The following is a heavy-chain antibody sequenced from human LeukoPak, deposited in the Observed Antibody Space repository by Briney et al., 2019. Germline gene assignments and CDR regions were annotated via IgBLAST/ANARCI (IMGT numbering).Heavy chain of an antibody. Sequence: PGGTLRLSCAASGFTFSSYDMSWVRQAPGKGLEWVSGISGSGGSTYYADSVKGRFTISRDNSKNTLYLQMNSLRAEDTAIYYCARDLRVISFDNWGQGTLVSVSS. V-gene: IGHV3-23*01. D-gene: IGHD2-21*01. CDR3: ARDLRVISFDN. J-gene: IGHJ4*02. CDR2: ISGSGGST. CDR1: GFTFSSYD.